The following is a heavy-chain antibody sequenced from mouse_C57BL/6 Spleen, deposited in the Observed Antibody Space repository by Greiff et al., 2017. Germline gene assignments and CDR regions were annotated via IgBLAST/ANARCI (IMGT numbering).Heavy chain of an antibody. Sequence: VQLKESGPELVKPGASVQISCQASGYSFTGYYMNWVKQSPEKSLEWIGEINPSTGGTPYNQKFKAKATLTVDKSSSTAYMQLKSLTSEDSEVYYCARRSPYSLAYWGQGTLVTVSA. J-gene: IGHJ3*01. CDR2: INPSTGGT. CDR1: GYSFTGYY. CDR3: ARRSPYSLAY. D-gene: IGHD1-1*01. V-gene: IGHV1-42*01.